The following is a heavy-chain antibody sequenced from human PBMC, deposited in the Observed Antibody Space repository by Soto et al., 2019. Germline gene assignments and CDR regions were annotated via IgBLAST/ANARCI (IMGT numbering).Heavy chain of an antibody. CDR3: AGSFKYGSGTFDAFDI. CDR2: IIPIFGTT. V-gene: IGHV1-69*01. D-gene: IGHD3-10*01. J-gene: IGHJ3*02. Sequence: QVQLVQSGTEVKKPGSSLKVSCKASGGTFSSYAISWVRQAPGQGLEWMGGIIPIFGTTNYAEKFRGRVSITADESTSTAYVELSGLRSEDTAVYCCAGSFKYGSGTFDAFDIWGQGTMVSVSS. CDR1: GGTFSSYA.